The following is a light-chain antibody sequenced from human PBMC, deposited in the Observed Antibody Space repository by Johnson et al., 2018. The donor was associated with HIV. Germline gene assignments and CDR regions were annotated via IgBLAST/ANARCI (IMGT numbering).Light chain of an antibody. Sequence: QSVLTQPPSVSAAPGQKVTISCSGSSSNIGNNYVSWYQQLPGTAPKLLIYENNKRPSGIPDRFSGSKSGTSATLGITGLQTGDEADYYSGTWDSSLSPGGVFGTGTKVTV. CDR2: ENN. CDR3: GTWDSSLSPGGV. J-gene: IGLJ1*01. CDR1: SSNIGNNY. V-gene: IGLV1-51*02.